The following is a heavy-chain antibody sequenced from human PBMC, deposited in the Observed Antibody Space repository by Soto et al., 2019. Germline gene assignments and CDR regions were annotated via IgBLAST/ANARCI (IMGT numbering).Heavy chain of an antibody. CDR2: IYYSGST. J-gene: IGHJ3*02. CDR1: GGSISSGDYY. Sequence: SETLSLTCTVSGGSISSGDYYWSWIRQPPGKGLEWIGYIYYSGSTYYNPSLKSRVTISVDTSKNQFSLKLSSVTAADTAVYYCARSPDTYYDYVWGSYRYTEGGAFDIWGQGTMVTVSS. V-gene: IGHV4-30-4*01. CDR3: ARSPDTYYDYVWGSYRYTEGGAFDI. D-gene: IGHD3-16*02.